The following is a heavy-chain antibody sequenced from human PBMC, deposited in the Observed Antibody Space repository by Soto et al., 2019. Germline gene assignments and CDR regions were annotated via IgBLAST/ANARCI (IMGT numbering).Heavy chain of an antibody. CDR3: ARGPMITFGGVIAPHYFDY. CDR1: GGTFSSYA. CDR2: IIPIFGTA. D-gene: IGHD3-16*02. J-gene: IGHJ4*02. Sequence: ASVKVSCKASGGTFSSYAISWVRQAPGQGLEWMGGIIPIFGTANYAQKFQGRVTITADKSMSTAYMELSSLRSEDTAVYYCARGPMITFGGVIAPHYFDYWGQGTLVTVSS. V-gene: IGHV1-69*06.